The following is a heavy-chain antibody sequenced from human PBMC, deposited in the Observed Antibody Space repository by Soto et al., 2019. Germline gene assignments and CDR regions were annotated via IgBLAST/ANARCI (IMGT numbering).Heavy chain of an antibody. V-gene: IGHV1-8*01. Sequence: ASVKVSCKASGYTFTCYDINWVRQATGQGLEWMGWMNPNSGNTGYAQKFQGRVTMTRNTSISTAYMELSSLRSEDTAVYYCARGIFGVAPWADYYYMDVWGKGTTVTVSS. J-gene: IGHJ6*03. CDR3: ARGIFGVAPWADYYYMDV. CDR1: GYTFTCYD. CDR2: MNPNSGNT. D-gene: IGHD3-3*01.